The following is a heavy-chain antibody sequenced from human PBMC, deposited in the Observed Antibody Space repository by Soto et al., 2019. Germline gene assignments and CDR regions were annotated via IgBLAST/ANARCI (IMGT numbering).Heavy chain of an antibody. CDR3: ARGGEGAPVDY. D-gene: IGHD3-16*01. CDR2: IYYSGST. Sequence: SETLSLTCPVSGGSTSSYYWRWIRQPPGKVLEWNGYIYYSGSTNYNPSLKSRVTISVDTSKNQFSLKLSSVTAADTAVYYCARGGEGAPVDYWGQGTLVTVSS. V-gene: IGHV4-59*01. CDR1: GGSTSSYY. J-gene: IGHJ4*02.